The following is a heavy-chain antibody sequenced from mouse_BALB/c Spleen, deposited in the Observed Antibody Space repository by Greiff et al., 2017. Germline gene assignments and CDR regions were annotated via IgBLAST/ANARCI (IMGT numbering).Heavy chain of an antibody. CDR2: ISSGSSTI. Sequence: EVKLVESGGGLVQPGGSRKLSCAASGFTFSSFGMHWVRQAPEKGLEWVAYISSGSSTIYYADTVKGRFTISRDNPKNTLFLQMTSLRSEDTAMYYCARDGNYYWGQGTLVTVSA. CDR1: GFTFSSFG. CDR3: ARDGNYY. V-gene: IGHV5-17*02. D-gene: IGHD2-1*01. J-gene: IGHJ3*01.